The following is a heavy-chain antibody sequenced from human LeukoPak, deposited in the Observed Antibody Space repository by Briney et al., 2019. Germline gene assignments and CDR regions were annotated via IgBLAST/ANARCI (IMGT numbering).Heavy chain of an antibody. J-gene: IGHJ5*02. CDR2: ISSSSSYI. V-gene: IGHV3-21*01. Sequence: GGSLRLSCAASGFTFSSYSMNWVRQAPGKGLEWVSSISSSSSYIYYADSVKGRFTISRDNAKNSLYLQMNSLRAEDTAVYYCARGRITMVRGENWFDPWGQGTLVTVPS. CDR3: ARGRITMVRGENWFDP. D-gene: IGHD3-10*01. CDR1: GFTFSSYS.